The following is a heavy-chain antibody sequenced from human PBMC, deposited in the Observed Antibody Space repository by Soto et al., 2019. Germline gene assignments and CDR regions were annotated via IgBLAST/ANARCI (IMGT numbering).Heavy chain of an antibody. J-gene: IGHJ4*02. V-gene: IGHV3-30*03. CDR1: GFTFSSYG. Sequence: GGSLRLSCAASGFTFSSYGMHWARQAPGKGLEWVAVISYDGSNKYYADSVKGRFTISRDNSKNTLYLQMNSLRAEDTAVYYCAGIAAAVDYWGQRTLVTGSS. CDR3: AGIAAAVDY. CDR2: ISYDGSNK. D-gene: IGHD6-13*01.